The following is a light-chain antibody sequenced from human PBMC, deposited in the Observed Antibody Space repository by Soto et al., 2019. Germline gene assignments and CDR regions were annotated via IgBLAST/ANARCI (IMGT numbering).Light chain of an antibody. CDR1: QSVSSY. V-gene: IGKV3-11*01. CDR3: QQRSNWPLT. CDR2: DAS. Sequence: EIVVTQSPATLSLSPGERATLSCRASQSVSSYLAWYQQKPGQAPRLLIYDASNRATGIPARFSGSGSGTDFTRTISSLEPEDLAVYYCQQRSNWPLTFGGGTKVEIK. J-gene: IGKJ4*01.